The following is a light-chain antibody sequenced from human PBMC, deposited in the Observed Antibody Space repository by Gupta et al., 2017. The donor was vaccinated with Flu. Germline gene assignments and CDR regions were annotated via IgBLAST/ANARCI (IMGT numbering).Light chain of an antibody. CDR3: SSYTSSSALYV. V-gene: IGLV2-14*04. Sequence: SSDVGDYNFVSWYQQHPGKAPKLMIYDVSYRPSGVSNRFSGSKSGNTASLTISGLQAEDEADYYCSSYTSSSALYVFGTGTKVTVL. CDR1: SSDVGDYNF. CDR2: DVS. J-gene: IGLJ1*01.